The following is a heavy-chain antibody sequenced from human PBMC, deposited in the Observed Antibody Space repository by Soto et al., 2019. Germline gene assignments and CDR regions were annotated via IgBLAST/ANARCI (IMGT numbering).Heavy chain of an antibody. D-gene: IGHD6-25*01. V-gene: IGHV4-59*01. CDR1: GAAISSYF. CDR3: ARSSTGYRFDP. Sequence: SETLSLTCTVSGAAISSYFWTWIRQPPGKGLEWIGYIYYTGNTNYSPSLRSRVTISLDTSKNQFSLKLSSVTAADTAVYYCARSSTGYRFDPWGQGALVTV. CDR2: IYYTGNT. J-gene: IGHJ5*02.